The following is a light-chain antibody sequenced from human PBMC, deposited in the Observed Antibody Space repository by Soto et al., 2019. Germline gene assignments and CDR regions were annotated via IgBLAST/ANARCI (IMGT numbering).Light chain of an antibody. Sequence: QSVLAHPPSAFGTPGQRVTIPRPGSSANIGNNYVYWYQHLPGTAPKVLMYRNNERPSGVPDRFSASKSGTSASLAISGLRSEDYADYYCAAWDHRLSGYRFGNGPNFTV. CDR3: AAWDHRLSGYR. CDR1: SANIGNNY. CDR2: RNN. V-gene: IGLV1-47*01. J-gene: IGLJ1*01.